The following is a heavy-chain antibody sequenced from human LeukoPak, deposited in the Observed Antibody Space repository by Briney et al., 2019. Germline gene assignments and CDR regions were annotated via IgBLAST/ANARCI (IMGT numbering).Heavy chain of an antibody. Sequence: PSETLSLTCTVSGGSISSGSYYWSWIRQPAGKGLEWIGRIYTSGSTSCNPSLKSRVTISVDTSKNQFSLKLSSVTAADTAVYYCARVQSEVVVAATRSYYYYGMDVWGQGTTVTVSS. CDR3: ARVQSEVVVAATRSYYYYGMDV. V-gene: IGHV4-61*02. D-gene: IGHD2-15*01. CDR2: IYTSGST. J-gene: IGHJ6*02. CDR1: GGSISSGSYY.